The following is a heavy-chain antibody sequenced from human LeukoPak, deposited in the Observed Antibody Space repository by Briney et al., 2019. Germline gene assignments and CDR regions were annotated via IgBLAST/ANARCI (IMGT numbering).Heavy chain of an antibody. D-gene: IGHD1-26*01. V-gene: IGHV1-69*04. CDR3: ATDGVGALSFDY. CDR2: IIPILGIA. J-gene: IGHJ4*02. Sequence: SVKVSCKASGGTFSSYAISWVRQAPGQGLEWMGRIIPILGIANYAQKFQGRVTITADKSTSTAYMELSSLRSEDTAVYYCATDGVGALSFDYWGQGTLVTVSS. CDR1: GGTFSSYA.